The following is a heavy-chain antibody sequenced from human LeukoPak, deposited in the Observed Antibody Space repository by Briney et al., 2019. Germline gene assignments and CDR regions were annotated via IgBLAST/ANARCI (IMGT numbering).Heavy chain of an antibody. D-gene: IGHD1-14*01. J-gene: IGHJ4*02. CDR1: VYTFTGYY. CDR2: INPNSGNT. CDR3: ARGWYRVSPVDY. V-gene: IGHV1-8*03. Sequence: ASVKVSCKASVYTFTGYYMHWVRQATGQGLEWMGWINPNSGNTGYAQKFQGRVTITRNTSISTAYMELSSLRSEDTAVYYCARGWYRVSPVDYWGQGTLVTVSS.